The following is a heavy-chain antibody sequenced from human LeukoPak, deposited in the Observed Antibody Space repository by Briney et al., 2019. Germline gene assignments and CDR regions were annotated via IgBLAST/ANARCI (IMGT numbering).Heavy chain of an antibody. J-gene: IGHJ4*02. D-gene: IGHD5-18*01. V-gene: IGHV4-34*01. CDR3: ARGGKSGYSYGYADY. Sequence: PSETLSLTCAVYGGSFSGYYWSWIRQPPGKGLEWIGEINHSGSTNYNPSLKSRVTISVDTSKNQFSLKLSSVTAADTAVYYCARGGKSGYSYGYADYWGQGTLVTVSS. CDR2: INHSGST. CDR1: GGSFSGYY.